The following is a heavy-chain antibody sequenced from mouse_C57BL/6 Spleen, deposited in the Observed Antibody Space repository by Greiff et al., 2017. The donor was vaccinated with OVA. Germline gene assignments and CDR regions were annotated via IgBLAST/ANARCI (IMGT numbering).Heavy chain of an antibody. CDR3: TRSYYYGNDY. V-gene: IGHV1-15*01. J-gene: IGHJ2*01. CDR2: IDPETGGT. D-gene: IGHD1-1*01. CDR1: GYTFTDYE. Sequence: VKVVESGAELVRPGASVTLSCKASGYTFTDYEMHWVKQTPVHGLEWIGAIDPETGGTAYNQKFKGKAILTADKSSSTAYMELRSLTSEDSAVYYCTRSYYYGNDYWGQGTTLTVSS.